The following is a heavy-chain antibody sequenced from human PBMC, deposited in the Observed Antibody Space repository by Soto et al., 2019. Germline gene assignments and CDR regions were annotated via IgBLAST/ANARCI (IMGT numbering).Heavy chain of an antibody. CDR1: GFTFSIYS. CDR3: ARGSIAAAKFFDWFDP. V-gene: IGHV3-30-3*01. CDR2: ISYDGSNN. Sequence: GGSLRLSCAASGFTFSIYSMHWVRQAPGKGLEWVALISYDGSNNYYADSVKGRFTISRDNSKNTLYLQMNSLRAEDTAVYYCARGSIAAAKFFDWFDPWGQGTLVTVSS. D-gene: IGHD6-13*01. J-gene: IGHJ5*02.